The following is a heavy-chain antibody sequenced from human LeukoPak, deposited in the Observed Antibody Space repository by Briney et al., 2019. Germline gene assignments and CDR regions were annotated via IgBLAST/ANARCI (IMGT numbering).Heavy chain of an antibody. J-gene: IGHJ6*02. V-gene: IGHV3-74*01. CDR3: ARDRFFGMDV. Sequence: GGSLRLSCAASEFIFSTYWMHWVRQPPGKGLVWVSRINSDGGTTTYADPVKGRFTISRDNAENMLYLQMNSLRAEDTAVYYCARDRFFGMDVWGQGTTVTVSS. CDR2: INSDGGTT. CDR1: EFIFSTYW.